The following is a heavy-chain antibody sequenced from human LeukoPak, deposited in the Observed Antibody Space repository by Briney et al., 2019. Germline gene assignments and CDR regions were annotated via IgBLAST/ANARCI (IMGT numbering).Heavy chain of an antibody. Sequence: ASVKVSCKASGYTFTGYYMHWVRQAPGQGLEWMGRINPNSGGTNYAQKFQGRVTMTRDTSISAAYMELSRLRSDDTAVYYCARAAPRDCTNGICWVDYWGQGTLVTVSS. CDR1: GYTFTGYY. CDR2: INPNSGGT. J-gene: IGHJ4*02. D-gene: IGHD2-8*01. CDR3: ARAAPRDCTNGICWVDY. V-gene: IGHV1-2*06.